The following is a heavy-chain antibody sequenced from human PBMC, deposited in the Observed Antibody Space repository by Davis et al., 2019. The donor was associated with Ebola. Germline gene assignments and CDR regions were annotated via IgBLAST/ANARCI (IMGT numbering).Heavy chain of an antibody. CDR1: GFTFSDYY. Sequence: GESLKISCAASGFTFSDYYMSWIRQAPGKGLEWVSYISSSGSTIYYADSVKGRFTISRDNAKNSLYLQMNSLGVEDTAVYYCAKGGSGWPSDYSYGMGVWGKGTTVTVSS. D-gene: IGHD6-19*01. CDR3: AKGGSGWPSDYSYGMGV. CDR2: ISSSGSTI. J-gene: IGHJ6*04. V-gene: IGHV3-11*01.